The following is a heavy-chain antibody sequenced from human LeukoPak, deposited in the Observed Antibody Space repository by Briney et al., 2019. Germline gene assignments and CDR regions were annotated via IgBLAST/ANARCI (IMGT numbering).Heavy chain of an antibody. V-gene: IGHV3-15*07. CDR2: IKSKTDGGTT. CDR1: GLIFSNAW. D-gene: IGHD3-9*01. CDR3: TTVYLTGEGNDY. Sequence: PGRSLRPSCAPSGLIFSNAWMNSVRQAPGKGLECVGRIKSKTDGGTTDYAAPVKGRFIISRDDSKNTLYLQMNSLKTEDTALYYCTTVYLTGEGNDYWGQGTLVTVSS. J-gene: IGHJ4*02.